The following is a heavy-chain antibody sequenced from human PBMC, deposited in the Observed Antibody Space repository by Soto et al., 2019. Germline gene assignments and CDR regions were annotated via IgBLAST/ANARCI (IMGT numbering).Heavy chain of an antibody. CDR3: ARDRGADFDY. V-gene: IGHV3-48*01. D-gene: IGHD3-10*01. CDR1: GFTFSSYS. Sequence: EVQLVESGGGLGQPGGSLRLSCAASGFTFSSYSMNWVRQAPGKGLEWVSYISSSSSTIYYADSVKGRFTISRDNAKNSLYLQVNSLRAEDTAVYYCARDRGADFDYLGQGTLVTVSS. J-gene: IGHJ4*02. CDR2: ISSSSSTI.